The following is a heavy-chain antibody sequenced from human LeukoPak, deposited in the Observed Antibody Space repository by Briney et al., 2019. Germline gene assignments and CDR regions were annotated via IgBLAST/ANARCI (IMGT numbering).Heavy chain of an antibody. CDR3: ASRCITMVRCYAFDI. CDR2: MNPNSGNT. Sequence: GASVKVSCKASGYTFTSYDINWVRQATGQGLEWMGWMNPNSGNTGYAQKFQGRVTMTRNTSISTAYMELSSLRSEDTAVYYCASRCITMVRCYAFDIWGQGTMVTVSS. J-gene: IGHJ3*02. V-gene: IGHV1-8*01. D-gene: IGHD3-10*01. CDR1: GYTFTSYD.